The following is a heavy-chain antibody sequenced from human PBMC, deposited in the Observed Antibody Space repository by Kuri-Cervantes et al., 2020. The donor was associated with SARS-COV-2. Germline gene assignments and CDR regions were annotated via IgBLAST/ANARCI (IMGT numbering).Heavy chain of an antibody. CDR2: IYYSGST. CDR1: GASISSSNYY. CDR3: ARHYITRYFDF. J-gene: IGHJ2*01. V-gene: IGHV4-39*01. Sequence: GSLRLSCTVSGASISSSNYYWDWNRQPPGKGLEWIGSIYYSGSTYYNPSLKSRVTISVDTSKNQFSLKLSSVTAADTAVYYCARHYITRYFDFWGRGTLVTVSS. D-gene: IGHD2-2*01.